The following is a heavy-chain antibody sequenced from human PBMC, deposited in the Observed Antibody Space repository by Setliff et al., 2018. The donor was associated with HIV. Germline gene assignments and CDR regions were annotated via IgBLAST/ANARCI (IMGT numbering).Heavy chain of an antibody. CDR1: GYTFSSYD. V-gene: IGHV1-8*03. CDR3: ARGYCTNAVCSDAFDI. Sequence: ASVKVSCKASGYTFSSYDINWVRQATGQGLEWMGWMNPNSGNTGYAQRFQGRVTITRNTSISTAYMELSSLRSDDTAVYYCARGYCTNAVCSDAFDIWGQGTMVTVSS. CDR2: MNPNSGNT. D-gene: IGHD2-8*01. J-gene: IGHJ3*02.